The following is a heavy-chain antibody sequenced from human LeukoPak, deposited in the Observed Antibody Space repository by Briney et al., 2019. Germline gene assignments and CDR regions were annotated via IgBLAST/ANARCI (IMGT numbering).Heavy chain of an antibody. CDR2: IYYSGST. CDR1: GGSISSYY. CDR3: ARDPGAAAHFDY. V-gene: IGHV4-39*07. J-gene: IGHJ4*02. D-gene: IGHD6-13*01. Sequence: SETLSLTCTVSGGSISSYYWGWIRQPPGKGLEWIGSIYYSGSTYYNPSLKSRVTISVDTSKNQFSLKLSSVTAADTAVYYCARDPGAAAHFDYWGQGTLVTVSS.